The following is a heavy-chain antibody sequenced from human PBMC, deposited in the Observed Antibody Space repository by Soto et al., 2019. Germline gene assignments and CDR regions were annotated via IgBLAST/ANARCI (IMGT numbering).Heavy chain of an antibody. CDR2: IYSGGST. CDR1: VFIVSSNY. Sequence: GGSLRLSCAASVFIVSSNYMSWVRHAPGKGLEWVSVIYSGGSTYYADSVKGRFTISRDNSKNTLYLQMNSLRAEDTAVYYCARTVVVVPANHGAFDILGQGTMVNLS. J-gene: IGHJ3*02. CDR3: ARTVVVVPANHGAFDI. V-gene: IGHV3-53*01. D-gene: IGHD2-15*01.